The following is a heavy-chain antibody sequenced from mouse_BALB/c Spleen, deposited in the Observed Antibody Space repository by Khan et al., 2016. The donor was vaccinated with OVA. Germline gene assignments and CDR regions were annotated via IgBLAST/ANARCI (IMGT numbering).Heavy chain of an antibody. J-gene: IGHJ3*01. D-gene: IGHD3-3*01. CDR3: ARSPPVGDLWFAY. CDR1: GYSITSDYA. V-gene: IGHV3-2*02. Sequence: EVKLLESGPGLVKPSQSLSLTCTVTGYSITSDYAWNWIRQFPGNKLEWMGYISYNGSTSYNPSLKSRISITRDTSKNQFFLQLNSVTTEDTATYYCARSPPVGDLWFAYWGQGTLVTVSA. CDR2: ISYNGST.